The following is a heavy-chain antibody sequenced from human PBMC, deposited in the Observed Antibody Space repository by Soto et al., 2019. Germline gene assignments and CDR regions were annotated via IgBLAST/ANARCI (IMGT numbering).Heavy chain of an antibody. J-gene: IGHJ6*01. V-gene: IGHV1-2*04. CDR2: INPNSGGT. D-gene: IGHD3-10*01. CDR3: ARDTTMVRGVRFDYHCYVLDV. CDR1: GYTFTGYD. Sequence: ASGKVCCKASGYTFTGYDRNWVRPAPGQGIEWMGWINPNSGGTTYATQFQGWVTMTRDTSTSTAYMELSRLRSDDTAVYDCARDTTMVRGVRFDYHCYVLDVWGQGTTVTVSS.